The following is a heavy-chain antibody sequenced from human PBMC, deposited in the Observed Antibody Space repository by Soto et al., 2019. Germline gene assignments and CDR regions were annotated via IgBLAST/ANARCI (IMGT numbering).Heavy chain of an antibody. CDR1: GYTFTNYG. CDR2: ISTNSGHT. D-gene: IGHD3-16*02. J-gene: IGHJ5*02. CDR3: AREEYRQLDH. Sequence: QVQLVQSGAEVKKPGASVKVSCKDSGYTFTNYGISWVRQAPGQGLEWMGWISTNSGHTDYGQNLRGRVTMTTDTSPTTAYMELRSLRSDDTAVYYCAREEYRQLDHWGQGTLVTVSS. V-gene: IGHV1-18*04.